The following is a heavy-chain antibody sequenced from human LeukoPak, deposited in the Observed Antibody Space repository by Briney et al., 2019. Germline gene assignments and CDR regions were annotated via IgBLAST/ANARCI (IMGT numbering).Heavy chain of an antibody. D-gene: IGHD3-10*01. CDR3: ARDLFYSVSGTYYNVGRVFNY. V-gene: IGHV1-2*02. Sequence: ASVKASCKASGFTFTGYYMHWVRQAPGQGLEWMGWINPNSGGTNYAQNFHGMFTVARDTSITTAYIDLTSLRSDDTAIYYCARDLFYSVSGTYYNVGRVFNYWGQGTLVTVSS. CDR2: INPNSGGT. J-gene: IGHJ4*02. CDR1: GFTFTGYY.